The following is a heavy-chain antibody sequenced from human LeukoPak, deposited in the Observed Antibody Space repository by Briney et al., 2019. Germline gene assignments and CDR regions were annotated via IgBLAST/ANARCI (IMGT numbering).Heavy chain of an antibody. CDR3: ARRDSYGWFYFDY. CDR2: INHSGST. D-gene: IGHD5-18*01. V-gene: IGHV4-34*01. CDR1: GVSFSGYY. Sequence: KPSETLSLTCAVYGVSFSGYYWSWIRQPPGKGLEWIGEINHSGSTNYNPSLKRRVTISVDTSKNQFSLKLSSVTAAGTAVYYCARRDSYGWFYFDYWGQGTLVTVSS. J-gene: IGHJ4*02.